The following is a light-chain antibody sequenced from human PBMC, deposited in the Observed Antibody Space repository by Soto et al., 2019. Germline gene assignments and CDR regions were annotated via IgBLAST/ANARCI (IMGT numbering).Light chain of an antibody. CDR3: VQDYDYPRT. CDR2: ATS. CDR1: QGIRND. V-gene: IGKV1-6*01. J-gene: IGKJ1*01. Sequence: AIQMTQSPSSLSASVGDRVTITCRASQGIRNDLGWYQQKPGKAPKLLIYATSTLHSGVPSRFSGSGSATEFTLTISTLHPDDFSTYYCVQDYDYPRTFGQGT.